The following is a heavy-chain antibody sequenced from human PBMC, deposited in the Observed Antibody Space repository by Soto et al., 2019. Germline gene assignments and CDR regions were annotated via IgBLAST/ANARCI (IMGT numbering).Heavy chain of an antibody. CDR3: ARVDYYGQFFDY. CDR1: GFTFISYG. Sequence: PWGSLRLSCAASGFTFISYGMHCVRHSPCKGLEWVAVIWYDGSNKYYADSVKGRFTISRDNSKNTLYLQMNSLRAEDTAVYYCARVDYYGQFFDYWGQGTLVTVSS. CDR2: IWYDGSNK. J-gene: IGHJ4*02. V-gene: IGHV3-33*01. D-gene: IGHD3-10*01.